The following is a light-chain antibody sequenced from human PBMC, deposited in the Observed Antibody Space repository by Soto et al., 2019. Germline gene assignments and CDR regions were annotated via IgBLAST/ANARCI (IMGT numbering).Light chain of an antibody. CDR1: RGHSSYA. J-gene: IGLJ2*01. Sequence: QSVLTQSPSASASLGASVKLTCTLSRGHSSYAIAWHQQQPEKGPRYLMKLNSDGSHNKGDGIPDRFSGSSSGAERYLTISSLQSEDEADYYCQTWGTGIEVFGGGTKLTVL. CDR2: LNSDGSH. V-gene: IGLV4-69*01. CDR3: QTWGTGIEV.